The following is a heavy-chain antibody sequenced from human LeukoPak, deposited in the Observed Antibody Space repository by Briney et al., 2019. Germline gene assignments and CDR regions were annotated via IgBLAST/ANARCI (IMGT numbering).Heavy chain of an antibody. CDR2: ISYDGSNK. D-gene: IGHD4-17*01. CDR3: AKDGYGDSGGY. V-gene: IGHV3-30*18. CDR1: GFTFSSYG. J-gene: IGHJ4*02. Sequence: GGSLRLSCAASGFTFSSYGMHWVRQAPGKGLEWVAVISYDGSNKYYADSVKGRFTISRDNSKNTLYLQMNSLRAEDTAVYYCAKDGYGDSGGYWGQGTLVTVSS.